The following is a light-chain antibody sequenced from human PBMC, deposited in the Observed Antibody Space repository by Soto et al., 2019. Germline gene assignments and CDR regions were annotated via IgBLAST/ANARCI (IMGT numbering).Light chain of an antibody. J-gene: IGKJ2*02. V-gene: IGKV1-9*01. CDR1: QCISSY. Sequence: DIPLTQSPSFLSASVGDRVTITCRASQCISSYLAWYQQKPGKAPTLLIYAAYTVQSGVPSRFSGSGSGTEFTLTISSLQPEAFATYYCQHLNSYPPWTFGQGTKLEIK. CDR3: QHLNSYPPWT. CDR2: AAY.